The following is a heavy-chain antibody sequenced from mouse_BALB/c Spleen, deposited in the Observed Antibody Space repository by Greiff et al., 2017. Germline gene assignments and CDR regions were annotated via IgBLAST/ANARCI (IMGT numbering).Heavy chain of an antibody. CDR2: INPYNGGT. V-gene: IGHV1-18*01. CDR3: ARPYPGGYYVFDY. J-gene: IGHJ2*01. D-gene: IGHD2-3*01. CDR1: GYSFTGYT. Sequence: VQLKESGPELVKPGASMKISCKASGYSFTGYTMNWVKQSHGKNLEWIGLINPYNGGTSYNQKFKGKATLTVDKSSSTAYMELLSLTSEDSAVYYCARPYPGGYYVFDYWGQGTTLTVSS.